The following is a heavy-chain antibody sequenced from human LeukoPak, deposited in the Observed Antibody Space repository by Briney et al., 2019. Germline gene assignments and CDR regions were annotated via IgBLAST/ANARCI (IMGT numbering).Heavy chain of an antibody. CDR1: GVSISSYY. V-gene: IGHV4-4*07. CDR3: ATTRVGFSYFDY. Sequence: PSETLSLTCTVSGVSISSYYWSWLRQPAGKGLEWIGRIYTSGSTNYNPSLKSRVTISVDKSKNQFSLKLSSVTAADTAVYYCATTRVGFSYFDYWGQGTLVTVSS. D-gene: IGHD1-26*01. J-gene: IGHJ4*02. CDR2: IYTSGST.